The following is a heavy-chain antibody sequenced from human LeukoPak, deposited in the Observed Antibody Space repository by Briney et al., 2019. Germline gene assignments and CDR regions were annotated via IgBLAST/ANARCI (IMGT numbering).Heavy chain of an antibody. Sequence: GGSLRLSCAASGFTFSSYEMNWVRQAPGKGLEWVSYISRSGSTKYYADSVKGRFTISRDNALNSLYLQMSSLRAEDTAVYYCATLRPRQQLVVDHWGQGTLVTVSS. CDR1: GFTFSSYE. CDR3: ATLRPRQQLVVDH. V-gene: IGHV3-48*03. D-gene: IGHD6-13*01. CDR2: ISRSGSTK. J-gene: IGHJ4*02.